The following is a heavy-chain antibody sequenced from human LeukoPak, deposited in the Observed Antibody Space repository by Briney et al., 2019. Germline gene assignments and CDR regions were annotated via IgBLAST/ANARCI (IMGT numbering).Heavy chain of an antibody. V-gene: IGHV3-48*01. Sequence: GGSLRLSCAVSGFTLSNYSMNWVRQAPGKGLEWISYISGSGFTIHYADSVKGRFTISRDNAKNSLYLQMNSLRAEDTAVYYCARDGYCSGGSCYYYYYYMDVWGKGTTVTVSS. CDR1: GFTLSNYS. CDR2: ISGSGFTI. D-gene: IGHD2-15*01. J-gene: IGHJ6*03. CDR3: ARDGYCSGGSCYYYYYYMDV.